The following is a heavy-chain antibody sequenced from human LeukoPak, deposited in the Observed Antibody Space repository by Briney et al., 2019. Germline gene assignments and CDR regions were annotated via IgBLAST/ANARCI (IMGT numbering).Heavy chain of an antibody. D-gene: IGHD3-3*01. Sequence: ASVKVSFKASGYTFTGYFFHWVRQAPGQGPEWMGWINPNSGGTKHAQKFLGRVTMTRDMSIGTAYMELRSLRSDDTAVYYCARDPKYYDFWSGERYFDYWGQGTLVTVSS. CDR3: ARDPKYYDFWSGERYFDY. CDR2: INPNSGGT. CDR1: GYTFTGYF. V-gene: IGHV1-2*02. J-gene: IGHJ4*02.